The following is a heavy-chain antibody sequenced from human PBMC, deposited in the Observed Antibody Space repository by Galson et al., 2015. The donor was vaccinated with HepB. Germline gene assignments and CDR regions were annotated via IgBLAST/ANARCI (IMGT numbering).Heavy chain of an antibody. J-gene: IGHJ4*02. CDR3: AHIRDSASVRFDS. CDR2: IYWDGDQ. D-gene: IGHD4-17*01. CDR1: GFSLSTSEEG. Sequence: ALVKPTQTLTLTCTFSGFSLSTSEEGVGVAWIRQPPGKALEWLALIYWDGDQRYSPSLKNRLTITKDSSKDQVVLIMTKMDPMDTATYYCAHIRDSASVRFDSWGQGAQVTVSS. V-gene: IGHV2-5*02.